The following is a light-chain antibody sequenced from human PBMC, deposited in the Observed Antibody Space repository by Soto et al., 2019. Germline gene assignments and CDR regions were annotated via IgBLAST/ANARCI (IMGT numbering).Light chain of an antibody. CDR1: SGHSSYI. Sequence: QLVLTQSSSASASLGSSVKLTYTLSSGHSSYIIAWHQQQPGKAPRYLMKLEGSGSYNKGSGVPDRFSGSGSGADRYLTISNLQFEDEADYYCETWDSDTRVFGGGTQLTVL. CDR2: LEGSGSY. V-gene: IGLV4-60*02. CDR3: ETWDSDTRV. J-gene: IGLJ7*01.